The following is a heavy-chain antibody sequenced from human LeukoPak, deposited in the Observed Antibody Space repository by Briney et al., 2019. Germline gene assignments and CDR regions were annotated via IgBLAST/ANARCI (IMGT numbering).Heavy chain of an antibody. CDR2: INPNSGGT. V-gene: IGHV1-2*02. CDR3: AREDYYDSSGYYKNKEYFQH. D-gene: IGHD3-22*01. Sequence: ASVKVSCKASGYTFTGYYIHWVRQAPGQGLEWMGWINPNSGGTNYAQKFQGRVTMTRDTSISTAYMELSRLRSDDTAVYYCAREDYYDSSGYYKNKEYFQHRVQGTLVTVSS. CDR1: GYTFTGYY. J-gene: IGHJ1*01.